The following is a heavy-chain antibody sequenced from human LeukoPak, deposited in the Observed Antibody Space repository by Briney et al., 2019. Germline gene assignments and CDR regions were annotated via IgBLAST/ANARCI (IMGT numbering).Heavy chain of an antibody. CDR2: ISGSGGST. V-gene: IGHV3-23*01. CDR1: GFTFSSYG. CDR3: AKDRTTVTTSY. D-gene: IGHD4-11*01. Sequence: GGTLRLSCAASGFTFSSYGMSWVRQAPGKGLEWVSAISGSGGSTYYADSVKGRFTISRDNSKNTLYLQMNSLRAEDTAVYYCAKDRTTVTTSYWGQGTLVTVSS. J-gene: IGHJ4*02.